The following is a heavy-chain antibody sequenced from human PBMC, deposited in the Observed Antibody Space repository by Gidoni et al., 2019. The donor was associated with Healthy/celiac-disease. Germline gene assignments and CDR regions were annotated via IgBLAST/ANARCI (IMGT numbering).Heavy chain of an antibody. V-gene: IGHV4-39*07. CDR1: GGSISSSSYY. CDR3: ARDCSTVTQGQSDAFDI. CDR2: IYYSGST. J-gene: IGHJ3*02. D-gene: IGHD4-4*01. Sequence: QLQLQESGPGLVKPSETLSLTCTVSGGSISSSSYYWGWIRQPPGKGLEWIGSIYYSGSTYYNPSRKSRVTISVDTSKNQFSLKLSSVTAADTAVYYCARDCSTVTQGQSDAFDIWGQGTMVTVSS.